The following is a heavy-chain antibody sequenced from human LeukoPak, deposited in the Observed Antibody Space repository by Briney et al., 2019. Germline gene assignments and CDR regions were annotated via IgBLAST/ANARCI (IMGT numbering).Heavy chain of an antibody. V-gene: IGHV3-30*03. CDR1: GFTFTSYG. CDR2: ISYDGSNK. CDR3: ARDKPHPI. Sequence: PGRSLRLSCAASGFTFTSYGMHWVRQAPGKGLEWVAVISYDGSNKYYADSVKGRFTISRDNSKNTLYLQMNSLRAEDTAVYYCARDKPHPIWGQGTLVTVSS. J-gene: IGHJ4*02.